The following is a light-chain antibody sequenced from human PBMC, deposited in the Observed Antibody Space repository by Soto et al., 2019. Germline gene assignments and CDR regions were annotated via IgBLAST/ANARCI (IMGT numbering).Light chain of an antibody. Sequence: EIVMTQSPATLSVSPGERATLSCRASQSVSSNLAWYQQKPGQAPRLLIYGASTRATGIPARFSGSGSGTEFTLTISSLQPEDFAVYYCQQYNNWPPTFGGGTKVEIK. J-gene: IGKJ4*01. CDR2: GAS. V-gene: IGKV3-15*01. CDR3: QQYNNWPPT. CDR1: QSVSSN.